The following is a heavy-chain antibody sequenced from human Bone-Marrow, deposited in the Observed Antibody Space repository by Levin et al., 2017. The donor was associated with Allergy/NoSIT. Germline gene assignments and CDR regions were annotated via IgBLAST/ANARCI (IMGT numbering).Heavy chain of an antibody. CDR1: GFSLSTSGVG. CDR3: AHSTPVDCSSTSCQTIANWFDP. J-gene: IGHJ5*02. V-gene: IGHV2-5*02. Sequence: SGPTLVKPTQTLTLTCTFSGFSLSTSGVGVGWIRQPPGKALEWLALIYWDDDKRYSPSLKSRLTITKDTSKNQVVLTMTNMDPVDTATYYCAHSTPVDCSSTSCQTIANWFDPWGQGTLVTVSS. CDR2: IYWDDDK. D-gene: IGHD2-2*01.